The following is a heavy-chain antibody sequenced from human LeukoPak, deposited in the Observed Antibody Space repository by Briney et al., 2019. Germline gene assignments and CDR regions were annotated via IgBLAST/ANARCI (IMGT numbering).Heavy chain of an antibody. Sequence: SETLSLTCTVSGGSISSYYWSWIRQPPGKGLEWIGYIYYSGSTNYNPSLTSRVTISVDTSKNQFSLKLSSVTAADTAVYYCARFKGDYCSGGSCYSFGFDPWGQGTLVTVSS. V-gene: IGHV4-59*08. J-gene: IGHJ5*02. D-gene: IGHD2-15*01. CDR2: IYYSGST. CDR3: ARFKGDYCSGGSCYSFGFDP. CDR1: GGSISSYY.